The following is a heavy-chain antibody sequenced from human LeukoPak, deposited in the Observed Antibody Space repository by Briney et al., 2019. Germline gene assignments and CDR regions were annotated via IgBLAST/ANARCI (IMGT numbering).Heavy chain of an antibody. D-gene: IGHD2-2*01. Sequence: ASVKVSCKASGGTFSSYAISWVRQAPGQGLEWMGGIIPIFGTANYAQKFQGRVTITADESTSTAYMELSSLRSDDTAVYYCARDLVLSCSSTSCSVAPSAYWGQGTLVTVSS. CDR1: GGTFSSYA. V-gene: IGHV1-69*13. J-gene: IGHJ4*02. CDR2: IIPIFGTA. CDR3: ARDLVLSCSSTSCSVAPSAY.